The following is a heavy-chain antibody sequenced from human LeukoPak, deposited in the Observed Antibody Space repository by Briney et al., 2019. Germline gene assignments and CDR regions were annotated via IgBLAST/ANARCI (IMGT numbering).Heavy chain of an antibody. D-gene: IGHD3-16*02. J-gene: IGHJ2*01. V-gene: IGHV4-38-2*02. Sequence: SETLSLTCTVSGYSIRSGYYWGWIRQPPGKGLEWIGSMYHSGSTYYNPSLRSRVIISVDTSKNRFSLKLSSVTAADTAVYYCARVELSLYDYWYFDLWGRGTLVTVSS. CDR3: ARVELSLYDYWYFDL. CDR1: GYSIRSGYY. CDR2: MYHSGST.